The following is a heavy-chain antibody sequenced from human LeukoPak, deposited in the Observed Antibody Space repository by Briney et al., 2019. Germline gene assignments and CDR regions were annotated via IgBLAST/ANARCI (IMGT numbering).Heavy chain of an antibody. V-gene: IGHV4-38-2*02. CDR1: GSSISSGYY. D-gene: IGHD3-10*01. Sequence: PSETLSLTCTVSGSSISSGYYWGWIRQPPGKGLEWIGNIYHSGSTYYNPSLKSRVTISVDTSKNQFSLELSSVTAADTAMYYCASLYGSGFSFDYWGQGTLVTVSS. CDR2: IYHSGST. CDR3: ASLYGSGFSFDY. J-gene: IGHJ4*02.